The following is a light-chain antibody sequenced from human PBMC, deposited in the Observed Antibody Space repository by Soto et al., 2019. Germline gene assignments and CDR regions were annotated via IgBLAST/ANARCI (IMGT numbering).Light chain of an antibody. CDR3: QQRSGWYT. CDR2: DAS. Sequence: DIVLTQSPATLSLSPGERATLSCRASQSVSTYVAWYQQKPGQAPRLLVYDASNRATGIPARFSGSGSGTDFTLTISGLEPEYFAIYYCQQRSGWYTFGQGTKLEIK. CDR1: QSVSTY. V-gene: IGKV3-11*01. J-gene: IGKJ2*01.